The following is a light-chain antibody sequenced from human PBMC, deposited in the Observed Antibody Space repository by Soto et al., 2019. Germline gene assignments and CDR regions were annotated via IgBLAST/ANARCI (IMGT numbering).Light chain of an antibody. CDR3: QQYNDWPPIT. CDR2: DAS. J-gene: IGKJ5*01. CDR1: QSVSSK. V-gene: IGKV3-15*01. Sequence: EIVMTQSPATGSVSPGERATLSCRASQSVSSKLAWYQQKPGQPPRLLIFDASARATGVPDRFSGRGSGTEFILTISRLQSEDFAVYYCQQYNDWPPITFGRGTRLEIK.